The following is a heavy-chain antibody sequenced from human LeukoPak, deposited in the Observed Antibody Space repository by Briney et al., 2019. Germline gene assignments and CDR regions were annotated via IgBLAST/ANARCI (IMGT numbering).Heavy chain of an antibody. CDR2: ISYDGSNK. J-gene: IGHJ4*02. V-gene: IGHV3-30*04. CDR3: ARDLGYCSSTSCPIRYYFDY. CDR1: GFTFSSYA. D-gene: IGHD2-2*01. Sequence: GGSLRLSCAAPGFTFSSYAMHWVRQAPGKGLEWVAVISYDGSNKYYADSVKGRFTISRDNSKNTLYLQMNSLRAEDTAVYYCARDLGYCSSTSCPIRYYFDYWGQGTLVTVSS.